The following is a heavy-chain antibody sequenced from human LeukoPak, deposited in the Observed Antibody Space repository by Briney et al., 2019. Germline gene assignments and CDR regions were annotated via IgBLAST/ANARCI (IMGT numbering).Heavy chain of an antibody. V-gene: IGHV1-69*04. J-gene: IGHJ4*02. Sequence: ASVKVSCKASGGTFSSYAISWVRQAPGQGLEWMGRIIPILGIANYAQKFQGRVTITADKSTSTAYMELSSLRSEDTAVYYCARDYYDSSGYYLGFDYWGQGTLVTVSS. CDR2: IIPILGIA. D-gene: IGHD3-22*01. CDR1: GGTFSSYA. CDR3: ARDYYDSSGYYLGFDY.